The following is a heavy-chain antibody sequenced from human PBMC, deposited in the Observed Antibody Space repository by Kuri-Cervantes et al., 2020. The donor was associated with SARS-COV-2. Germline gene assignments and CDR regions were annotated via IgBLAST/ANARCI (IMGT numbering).Heavy chain of an antibody. CDR2: IYHSGST. Sequence: SETLSLTCTVSGYSISSGYYWGWIRQPPGKGLEWIGSIYHSGSTYYNPSLKSRVTISVDTSKSQFSLKLSSVTAADTAVYYCARIVGNDAFDIWGQGTMVTVSS. V-gene: IGHV4-38-2*02. CDR1: GYSISSGYY. J-gene: IGHJ3*02. CDR3: ARIVGNDAFDI. D-gene: IGHD2-21*01.